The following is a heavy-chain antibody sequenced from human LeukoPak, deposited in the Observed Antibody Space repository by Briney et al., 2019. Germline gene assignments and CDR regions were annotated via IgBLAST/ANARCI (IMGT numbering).Heavy chain of an antibody. D-gene: IGHD3-16*01. V-gene: IGHV3-66*01. Sequence: GGSLRLSCAASGFTYGSYAMSWVRQAPGKGLEWVSVIYSGGSTYYADSVKGRFTISRDNSKNTLYLQMNSLRAEDTAVYYCARARAPTFGGLWFDPWGQGTLVTVSS. CDR1: GFTYGSYA. CDR3: ARARAPTFGGLWFDP. J-gene: IGHJ5*02. CDR2: IYSGGST.